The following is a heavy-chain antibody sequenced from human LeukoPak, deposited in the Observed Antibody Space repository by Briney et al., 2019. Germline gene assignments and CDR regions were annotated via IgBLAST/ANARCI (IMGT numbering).Heavy chain of an antibody. V-gene: IGHV3-33*01. Sequence: PGGSLRLSCAASGFTFSSYGMHWVRQAPGKGLEWVAVIWYDGSNKYYADSVKGRFTISRDNSKNTLYLQTNSLRAEDTAVYYCARRDGYNYSLDYWGQGTLVTVSS. J-gene: IGHJ4*02. CDR2: IWYDGSNK. CDR1: GFTFSSYG. D-gene: IGHD5-24*01. CDR3: ARRDGYNYSLDY.